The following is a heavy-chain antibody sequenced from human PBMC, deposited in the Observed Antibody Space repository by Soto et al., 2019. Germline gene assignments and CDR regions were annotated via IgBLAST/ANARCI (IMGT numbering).Heavy chain of an antibody. V-gene: IGHV3-30*18. CDR1: GFTFSSYG. CDR3: AKVSGDY. D-gene: IGHD3-10*01. Sequence: GGSLRLSCAASGFTFSSYGMHWVRQAPGKGLEWVAVISYDGSNKYYADSVKGRFTISRDNSKNTLYLQMNSLRAEDTAVYYRAKVSGDYWGQGTLVTVSS. CDR2: ISYDGSNK. J-gene: IGHJ4*02.